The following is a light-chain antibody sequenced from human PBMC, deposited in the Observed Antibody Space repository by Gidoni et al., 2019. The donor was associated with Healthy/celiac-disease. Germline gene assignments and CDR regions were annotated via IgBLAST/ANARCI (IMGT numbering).Light chain of an antibody. CDR1: QDISNY. V-gene: IGKV1-33*01. CDR3: QQYDNLPCS. CDR2: DAS. Sequence: DIQMTHSPSSLSASVGDRVTITCQASQDISNYLNWYQQKPGKAPKLLIYDASNLETGVPSRFSGSGYGTDFTFTISSLQPEDIATYYCQQYDNLPCSFGQGTKLEIK. J-gene: IGKJ2*04.